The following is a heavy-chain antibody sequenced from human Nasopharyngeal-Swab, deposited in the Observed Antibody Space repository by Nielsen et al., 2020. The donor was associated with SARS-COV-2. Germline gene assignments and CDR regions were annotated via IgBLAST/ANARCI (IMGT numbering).Heavy chain of an antibody. CDR1: GFTFSTYN. Sequence: GGSLRLSCAASGFTFSTYNMHWVRQAPGKGLEWVSSISGRTTYIYYADSMKGRFTISRDNAKNSLYLQMSSLRAEDTAIYYCARGGQQPLWGQGTLVTDSS. CDR3: ARGGQQPL. D-gene: IGHD6-13*01. CDR2: ISGRTTYI. V-gene: IGHV3-21*01. J-gene: IGHJ4*02.